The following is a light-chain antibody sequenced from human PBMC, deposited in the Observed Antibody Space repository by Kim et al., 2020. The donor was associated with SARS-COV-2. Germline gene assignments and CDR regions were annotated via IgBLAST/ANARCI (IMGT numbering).Light chain of an antibody. CDR1: SGSIATNY. V-gene: IGLV6-57*04. Sequence: NFMLTQPHSVSESPGKTVTISCTRSSGSIATNYVQWYQQRPGSAPTTVIYEDKQRPSGVPDRFSGSIDSSSNSASLTISGLKTADEADYYCQSYDSIVPWVFGGETKLT. J-gene: IGLJ3*02. CDR3: QSYDSIVPWV. CDR2: EDK.